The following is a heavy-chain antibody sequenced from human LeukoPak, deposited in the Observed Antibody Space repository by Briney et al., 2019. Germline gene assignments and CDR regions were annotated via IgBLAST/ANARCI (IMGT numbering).Heavy chain of an antibody. CDR1: GFTFSSYA. CDR2: ITSSGDST. Sequence: GGSLRLSCAASGFTFSSYAMSWVRQAPGKGLEWLSTITSSGDSTYYADSVKGRFTISRDNSKNTLYLQMNSLTAEDAAVYYCAKSLLTTASGTGRAFDIWGQGTMVTVSA. CDR3: AKSLLTTASGTGRAFDI. D-gene: IGHD1-26*01. V-gene: IGHV3-23*01. J-gene: IGHJ3*02.